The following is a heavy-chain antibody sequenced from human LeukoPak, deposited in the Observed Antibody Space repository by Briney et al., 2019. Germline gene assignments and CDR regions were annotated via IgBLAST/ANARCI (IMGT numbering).Heavy chain of an antibody. J-gene: IGHJ5*02. D-gene: IGHD2-2*02. CDR1: GGSISSYY. V-gene: IGHV4-39*01. CDR3: ASRPGCCSSTSCYIT. CDR2: IYYSGST. Sequence: SETLSLTCTVSGGSISSYYWSWIRQPPGKGLEWIGSIYYSGSTYYNPSLKSRVTISVDTSKNQFSLKLSSVTAADTAVYYCASRPGCCSSTSCYITWGQGTLVTVSS.